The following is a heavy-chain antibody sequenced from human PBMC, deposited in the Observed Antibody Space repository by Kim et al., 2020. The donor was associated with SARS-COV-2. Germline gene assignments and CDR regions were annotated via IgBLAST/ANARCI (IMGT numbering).Heavy chain of an antibody. D-gene: IGHD6-25*01. CDR2: IDPSDSYI. Sequence: GESEISCKVSGYSFTNFWISWVRQMPGKGLEWMGTIDPSDSYIKYSPSFQGHVTISTDKSISTAYLQWSSLRASDTAMYFCARRPSGPNWFDPWGQGTLV. V-gene: IGHV5-10-1*01. CDR1: GYSFTNFW. J-gene: IGHJ5*02. CDR3: ARRPSGPNWFDP.